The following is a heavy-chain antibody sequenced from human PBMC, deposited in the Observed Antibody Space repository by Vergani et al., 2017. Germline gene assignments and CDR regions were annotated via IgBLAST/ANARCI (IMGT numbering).Heavy chain of an antibody. CDR2: ISAYNGNT. J-gene: IGHJ3*02. Sequence: QVQLVQSGAEVKKPGASVKVSCKASGYTFTSYGISWVRQAPGQGLEWMGWISAYNGNTNYAQKLQGRVTMTTDTSTSTAYMELRSLRADDTAVYYCARDRTICGVVIKREMKVDVFEIWGQGTMVTVSS. V-gene: IGHV1-18*01. CDR1: GYTFTSYG. CDR3: ARDRTICGVVIKREMKVDVFEI. D-gene: IGHD3-3*01.